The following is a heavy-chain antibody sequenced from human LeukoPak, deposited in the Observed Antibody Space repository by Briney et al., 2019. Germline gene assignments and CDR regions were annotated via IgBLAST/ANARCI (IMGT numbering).Heavy chain of an antibody. CDR1: GDPIVGSDYY. CDR3: ARDSGIAAGQMGK. CDR2: VYHSVRT. D-gene: IGHD6-13*01. V-gene: IGHV4-30-2*01. J-gene: IGHJ4*02. Sequence: SETLSLTCTVTGDPIVGSDYYWSWIRQPPGQGLEWIGHVYHSVRTDYNPSLKSRVTISVDRSKNQFSLSLTSVTAADTAVYFCARDSGIAAGQMGKWGQGTLVIVSS.